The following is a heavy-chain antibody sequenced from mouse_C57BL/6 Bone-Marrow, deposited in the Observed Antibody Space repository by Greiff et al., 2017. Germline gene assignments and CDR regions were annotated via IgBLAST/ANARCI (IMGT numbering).Heavy chain of an antibody. J-gene: IGHJ2*01. CDR3: TRGAIYFCF. V-gene: IGHV1-82*01. CDR2: IYPGDGDT. CDR1: GYAFSSSW. Sequence: QVQLQQSGPELVKPGASVKISCKASGYAFSSSWMNWVKQRPGKGLEWIGRIYPGDGDTNYNGKFKGKATLTVDKSSSTAYMQLSSLTSEDSAVYFCTRGAIYFCFWGQGTTLTVSA.